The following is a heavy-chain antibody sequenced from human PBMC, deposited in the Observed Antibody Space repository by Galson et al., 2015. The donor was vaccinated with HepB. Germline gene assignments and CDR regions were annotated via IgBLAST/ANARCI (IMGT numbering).Heavy chain of an antibody. CDR1: GFTFRSYG. Sequence: SLRLSGAASGFTFRSYGMHWVRQAPGQGLEWVAVISYDGSNKYYADAVQGRFTISRDNSKNTLYLQMNSLRAEDTAVYYCAKPTYSGYDLGWYFDLWGRGTLVTVSS. J-gene: IGHJ2*01. D-gene: IGHD5-12*01. CDR3: AKPTYSGYDLGWYFDL. V-gene: IGHV3-30*18. CDR2: ISYDGSNK.